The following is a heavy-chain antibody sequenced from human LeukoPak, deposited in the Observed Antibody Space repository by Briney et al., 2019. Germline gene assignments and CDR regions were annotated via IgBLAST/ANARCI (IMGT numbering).Heavy chain of an antibody. Sequence: PGGSLRLSCAASGFTFSSYAMSWVRQAPGKGLEWVSYITSSGSTIYYADSVEGRFTISRDNAKNSLYLQMNSLRVEDTAVYYCATDKDGSSDYWGQGTLVTVSS. D-gene: IGHD6-6*01. CDR2: ITSSGSTI. CDR1: GFTFSSYA. V-gene: IGHV3-48*04. CDR3: ATDKDGSSDY. J-gene: IGHJ4*02.